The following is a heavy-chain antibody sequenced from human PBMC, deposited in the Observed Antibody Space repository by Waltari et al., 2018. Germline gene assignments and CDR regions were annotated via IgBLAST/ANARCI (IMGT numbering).Heavy chain of an antibody. V-gene: IGHV4-39*02. CDR2: IYYSGST. Sequence: QLQLQESGPGLVKPSETLSLTCTVSGGSISSSSYYWGWIRQPPGKGLEWIGSIYYSGSTYYNPSLKSRVTISVDTSKNQFSLKLSSVTAADTAVYYCAREPDGYNAFESDYWGQGTLVTVSS. CDR3: AREPDGYNAFESDY. D-gene: IGHD5-12*01. J-gene: IGHJ4*02. CDR1: GGSISSSSYY.